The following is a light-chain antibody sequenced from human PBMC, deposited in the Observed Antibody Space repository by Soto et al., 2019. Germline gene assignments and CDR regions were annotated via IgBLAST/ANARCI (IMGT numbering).Light chain of an antibody. CDR1: QTIRSS. Sequence: EVVMTQSPATLSVSLGERATLSCRAGQTIRSSVAWYQQKPGQAPRLLIYGASTRATDIPARFRGSGSGTEFTLTISSLQSEDSAIYYCQQYNNWPQTFGQGTKVEIK. CDR2: GAS. V-gene: IGKV3-15*01. CDR3: QQYNNWPQT. J-gene: IGKJ1*01.